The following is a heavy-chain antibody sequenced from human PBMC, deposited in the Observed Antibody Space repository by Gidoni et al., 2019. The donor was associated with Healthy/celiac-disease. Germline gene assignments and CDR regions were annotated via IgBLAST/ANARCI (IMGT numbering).Heavy chain of an antibody. V-gene: IGHV1-3*01. D-gene: IGHD5-18*01. J-gene: IGHJ4*02. CDR2: INAVNGNT. CDR1: GYTFTSYA. CDR3: ASPATGGYSYGSTFFDY. Sequence: QVQLVQSGAEVKKPGASVKVSCKASGYTFTSYAMHWVRQAPGQRLEWMGWINAVNGNTKYSQKFQGRVTITRDTSASTAYMELSSLRSEDTAVYYCASPATGGYSYGSTFFDYWGQGTLVTVSS.